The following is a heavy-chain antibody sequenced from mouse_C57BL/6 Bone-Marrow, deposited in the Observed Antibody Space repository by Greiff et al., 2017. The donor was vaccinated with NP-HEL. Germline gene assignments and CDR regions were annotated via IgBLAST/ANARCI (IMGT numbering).Heavy chain of an antibody. V-gene: IGHV1-22*01. D-gene: IGHD2-2*01. Sequence: EVKLMESGPELVKPGASVKMSCKASGYTFTDYNMHWVKQSHGKSLEWIGYINPNNGGTSYNQKFKGKATLTVNKSSSTAYMELRSLTSEDSAVYYCARWRLRNYAMDYWGQGTSVTVSS. CDR1: GYTFTDYN. CDR2: INPNNGGT. CDR3: ARWRLRNYAMDY. J-gene: IGHJ4*01.